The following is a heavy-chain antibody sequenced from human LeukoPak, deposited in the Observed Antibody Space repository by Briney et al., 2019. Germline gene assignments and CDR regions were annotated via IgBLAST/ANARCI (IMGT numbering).Heavy chain of an antibody. CDR3: TTRRQDGC. V-gene: IGHV3-15*01. D-gene: IGHD6-25*01. J-gene: IGHJ4*02. Sequence: GGSLRLSCVASGFTFSDAWMSWVRQAPGKGLEWVGRIKSKIDGVTIDYGAPVKGRFTISRDDSRNTLYLQMNSLKTEDTAVYYCTTRRQDGCWGQGTLVTVS. CDR2: IKSKIDGVTI. CDR1: GFTFSDAW.